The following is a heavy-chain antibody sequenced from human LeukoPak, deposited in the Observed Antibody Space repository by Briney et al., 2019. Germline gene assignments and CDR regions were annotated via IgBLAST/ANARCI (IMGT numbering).Heavy chain of an antibody. CDR1: GFTFSRFV. CDR2: TSSDGTKK. V-gene: IGHV3-30*03. CDR3: ARDAEGVGVAGTHFW. D-gene: IGHD6-19*01. J-gene: IGHJ4*02. Sequence: PGGSLRLSCAASGFTFSRFVMHWVRQAPGKGLEWVAVTSSDGTKKYYGDSVKGRLTISRDNSKDTLYLQMNSLRGEDTAVYYCARDAEGVGVAGTHFWWGQGTLVTVSS.